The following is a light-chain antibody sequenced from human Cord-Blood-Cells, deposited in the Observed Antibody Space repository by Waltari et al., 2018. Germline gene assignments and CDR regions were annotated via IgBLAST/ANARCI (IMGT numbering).Light chain of an antibody. V-gene: IGKV3-20*01. Sequence: EIVLTQSPGTLSLSPGERATLSCRASPSVSSSYLAWYQQKPDQAPRLLIYGASSRATGIPGRFSGSGSGTDFTLTISILEPEDFAVYYCQQYGSSWTFGQVTKVEIK. CDR2: GAS. CDR1: PSVSSSY. CDR3: QQYGSSWT. J-gene: IGKJ1*01.